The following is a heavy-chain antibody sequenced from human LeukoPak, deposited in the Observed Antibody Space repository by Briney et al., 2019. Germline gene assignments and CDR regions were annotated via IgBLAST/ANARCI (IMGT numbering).Heavy chain of an antibody. J-gene: IGHJ4*02. D-gene: IGHD6-13*01. CDR2: IYYSGST. CDR1: GGSISRYY. CDR3: ARGGSSSWAYNFDY. V-gene: IGHV4-59*01. Sequence: SETLDLTCTVSGGSISRYYWSWIRQPPGKELEWMGYIYYSGSTNYNPSLKSRVTISVETSKNQFSLKLSSVTAADTAVYYCARGGSSSWAYNFDYWGQGTLVTVSS.